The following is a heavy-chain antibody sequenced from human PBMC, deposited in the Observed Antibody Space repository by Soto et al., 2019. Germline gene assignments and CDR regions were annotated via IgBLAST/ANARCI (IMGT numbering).Heavy chain of an antibody. CDR2: ISSSGSTI. J-gene: IGHJ3*02. Sequence: GGSLRLSCAASGFTFSDYYMSWIRQAPGKGLEWVSYISSSGSTIYYADSVKGRFTISRDNAKNSLYLQMNILRAEDTAVYYCARGIRAARDAFDIWGQGTMVTVSS. CDR1: GFTFSDYY. CDR3: ARGIRAARDAFDI. D-gene: IGHD6-6*01. V-gene: IGHV3-11*01.